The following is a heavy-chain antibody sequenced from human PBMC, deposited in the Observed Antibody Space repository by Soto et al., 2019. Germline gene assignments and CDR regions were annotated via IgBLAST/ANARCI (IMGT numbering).Heavy chain of an antibody. CDR3: ARSPPSYPEYYFDY. CDR1: GCSLTSYW. CDR2: IYPGDSDT. V-gene: IGHV5-51*01. D-gene: IGHD3-16*02. Sequence: ESLQISGKGSGCSLTSYWIGWVRQMTWKGLEWMGIIYPGDSDTRYSPSFQGQVTISADKSISTAYLQWSSLKASDTAMYYCARSPPSYPEYYFDYWGQGTLVTVSS. J-gene: IGHJ4*02.